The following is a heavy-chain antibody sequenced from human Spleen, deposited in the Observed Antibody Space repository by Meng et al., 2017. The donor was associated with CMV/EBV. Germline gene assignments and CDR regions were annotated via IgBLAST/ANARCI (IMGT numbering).Heavy chain of an antibody. D-gene: IGHD6-19*01. J-gene: IGHJ4*02. CDR3: ARVRVAAGDY. CDR2: ISNSGST. CDR1: GGSVSRDNYY. Sequence: SETLSLTCTASGGSVSRDNYYCSWIRQSPEKGLEYIGYISNSGSTYYNPSLKSRVTISVDTSKNQFSLKLSSVTAADTAVYYCARVRVAAGDYWGQGTLVTVSS. V-gene: IGHV4-61*01.